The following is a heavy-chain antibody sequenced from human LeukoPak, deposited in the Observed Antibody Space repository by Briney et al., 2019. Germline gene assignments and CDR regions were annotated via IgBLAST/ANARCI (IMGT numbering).Heavy chain of an antibody. CDR3: ARRILRYFDWFPRGGWFDP. D-gene: IGHD3-9*01. CDR1: GGSISSSSYY. CDR2: IYYSGST. Sequence: SETLSLTCTVSGGSISSSSYYWGWIRQPPGKGLEWIGSIYYSGSTYYNPSLKSRVTISVDTSKNQFSLKLSSVTAADTAGYYCARRILRYFDWFPRGGWFDPWGQGTLVTVPS. J-gene: IGHJ5*02. V-gene: IGHV4-39*01.